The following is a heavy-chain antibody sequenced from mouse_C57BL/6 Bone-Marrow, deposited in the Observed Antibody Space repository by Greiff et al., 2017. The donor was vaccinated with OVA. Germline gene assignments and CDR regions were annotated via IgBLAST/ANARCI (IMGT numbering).Heavy chain of an antibody. V-gene: IGHV1-61*01. CDR1: GYTFTSYW. CDR2: IYPSDSET. J-gene: IGHJ2*01. CDR3: AREGYYPYYFDY. D-gene: IGHD2-3*01. Sequence: VQLQQPGAELVRPGSSVKLSCKASGYTFTSYWMDWVKQRPGQGLEWIGNIYPSDSETHYNQKFKDKATLTVDKSSSTAYMQLSSLTSEDSAVYYCAREGYYPYYFDYWGQGTTLTVSS.